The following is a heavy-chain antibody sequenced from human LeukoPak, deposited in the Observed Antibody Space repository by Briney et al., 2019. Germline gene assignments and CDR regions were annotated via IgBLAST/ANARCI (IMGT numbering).Heavy chain of an antibody. D-gene: IGHD2-21*01. CDR2: IIPIFGTA. J-gene: IGHJ4*02. CDR1: GGTFSSYA. Sequence: SVKVSCKASGGTFSSYAISWVRQAPGQGLEWMGRIIPIFGTANYAQKFQGRVTITTDESTSTAYMELSSLRSKDTAVYYCARDADDRGGGEDYWGQGTLVTVSS. CDR3: ARDADDRGGGEDY. V-gene: IGHV1-69*05.